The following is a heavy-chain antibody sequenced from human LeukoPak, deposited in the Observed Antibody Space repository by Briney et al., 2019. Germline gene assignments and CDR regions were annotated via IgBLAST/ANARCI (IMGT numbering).Heavy chain of an antibody. CDR2: IFTTGPG. D-gene: IGHD1-1*01. V-gene: IGHV4-61*09. J-gene: IGHJ5*02. CDR3: AGSWNAERSFDP. CDR1: GASINSSPYY. Sequence: SQTLSLTCTVSGASINSSPYYWTWIRQPAGKGLEWIGHIFTTGPGSYNPSLRSRVTISRDTSKNEFSLSLNSVTAADTAVYYCAGSWNAERSFDPWGQGTLVTVSS.